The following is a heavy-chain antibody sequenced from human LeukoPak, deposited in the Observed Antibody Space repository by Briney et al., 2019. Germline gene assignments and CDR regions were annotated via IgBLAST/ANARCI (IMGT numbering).Heavy chain of an antibody. Sequence: ASVKVSCKASGYTFTSYGISWVRQAPGQGLEWVGWISAYNGNTNYAQKLQGRVTMTTDTSTSTAYMELRSLRSDDTAVYYCARVRREYSSSSAFDYWGQGTLVTVSS. D-gene: IGHD6-6*01. V-gene: IGHV1-18*01. CDR1: GYTFTSYG. CDR3: ARVRREYSSSSAFDY. CDR2: ISAYNGNT. J-gene: IGHJ4*02.